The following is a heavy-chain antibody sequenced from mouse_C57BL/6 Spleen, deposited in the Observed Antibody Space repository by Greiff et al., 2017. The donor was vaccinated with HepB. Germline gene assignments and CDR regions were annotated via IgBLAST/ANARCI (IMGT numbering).Heavy chain of an antibody. J-gene: IGHJ1*03. V-gene: IGHV5-4*01. D-gene: IGHD1-1*01. CDR3: ARDEELLRVRYGSSYWYFDV. CDR2: ISDGGSYT. Sequence: EVKLMESGGGLVKPGGSLKLSCAASGFTFSSYAMSWVRQTPEKRLEWVATISDGGSYTYYPDNVKGRFTISRDNAKNNLYLQMSHLKSEDTAMYYCARDEELLRVRYGSSYWYFDVWGTGTTVTVSS. CDR1: GFTFSSYA.